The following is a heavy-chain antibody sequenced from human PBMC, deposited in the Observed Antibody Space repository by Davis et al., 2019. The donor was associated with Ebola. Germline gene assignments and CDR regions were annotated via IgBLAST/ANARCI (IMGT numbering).Heavy chain of an antibody. CDR1: GFTFSSYS. V-gene: IGHV3-23*01. CDR3: AKDQGDTYYYGSGSYHDY. J-gene: IGHJ4*02. D-gene: IGHD3-10*01. CDR2: IIGNGGGT. Sequence: GESLKISCAASGFTFSSYSMSWVRQAPGKGLEWVSAIIGNGGGTYYADSVKGRFTISRDNSKNTVYLQMNRLRVEDTAVYYCAKDQGDTYYYGSGSYHDYWGQGTLVTVSS.